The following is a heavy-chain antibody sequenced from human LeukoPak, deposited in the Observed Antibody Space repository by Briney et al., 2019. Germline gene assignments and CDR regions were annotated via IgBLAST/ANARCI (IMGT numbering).Heavy chain of an antibody. D-gene: IGHD3-3*01. CDR3: TKEVRFQIDY. J-gene: IGHJ4*02. V-gene: IGHV3-48*01. CDR2: INSGGGTT. CDR1: GFTFSICS. Sequence: GGSLRLSCAASGFTFSICSMNWVRQAPGKGLEWISYINSGGGTTYYADSVKGRFTISRDNAKNSLYLQMNSLRAEDTAVYYCTKEVRFQIDYWGQGTLVTVS.